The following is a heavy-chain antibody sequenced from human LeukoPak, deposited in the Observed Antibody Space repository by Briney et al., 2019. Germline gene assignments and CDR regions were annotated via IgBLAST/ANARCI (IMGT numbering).Heavy chain of an antibody. V-gene: IGHV4-4*07. Sequence: SETLSLTCAVSGGSISSYYWSWIRQPAGKGLEWIGRIYTSGSTNYNPSLKSRVTMSVDTSKNQFSLKLSSVTAADTAVYYCARAVGSGSFQTYYYYMDVWGKGTTVTISS. CDR2: IYTSGST. D-gene: IGHD3-10*01. J-gene: IGHJ6*03. CDR3: ARAVGSGSFQTYYYYMDV. CDR1: GGSISSYY.